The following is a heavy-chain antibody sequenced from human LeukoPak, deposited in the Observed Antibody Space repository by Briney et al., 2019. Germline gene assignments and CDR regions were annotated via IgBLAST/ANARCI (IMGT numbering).Heavy chain of an antibody. J-gene: IGHJ4*02. Sequence: PGGSLRLSCAASGFTFSSYAMSWVRQAPGKGLKWVSAISGSGGSTYSADSVKGRFTISRDNSKNTLYLQMNSLRAEDTAVYYCARVREMGYSYGPYFDYWGQGTLVTVSS. V-gene: IGHV3-23*01. CDR2: ISGSGGST. D-gene: IGHD5-18*01. CDR3: ARVREMGYSYGPYFDY. CDR1: GFTFSSYA.